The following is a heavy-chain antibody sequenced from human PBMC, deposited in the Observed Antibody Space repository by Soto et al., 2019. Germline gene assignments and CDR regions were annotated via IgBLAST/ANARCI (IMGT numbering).Heavy chain of an antibody. CDR3: TTEHISGSYYPASSVGAFDI. CDR2: IKSKTDGGTT. V-gene: IGHV3-15*01. D-gene: IGHD1-26*01. CDR1: GFTFSNAW. J-gene: IGHJ3*02. Sequence: PGGSLRLSCAASGFTFSNAWMSWVRQAPGKGLEWVGRIKSKTDGGTTDYAAPVKGRFTISRDDSKNTLYLQMNSLKTEDTAVYYCTTEHISGSYYPASSVGAFDIWGQGTMVTVSS.